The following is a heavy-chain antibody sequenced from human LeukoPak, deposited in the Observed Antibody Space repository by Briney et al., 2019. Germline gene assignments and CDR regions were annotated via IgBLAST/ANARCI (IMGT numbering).Heavy chain of an antibody. CDR3: ALLGDL. CDR1: GFTVTNYW. Sequence: GGSLRLSCTTSGFTVTNYWMHWVRQAPGKGLVWVSRINSDGSNTNYAGSVKGRFTISRDNARNTLYLQMNSLRAEDTAVYYCALLGDLWGQGTLVTVSS. D-gene: IGHD3-10*01. CDR2: INSDGSNT. V-gene: IGHV3-74*01. J-gene: IGHJ4*02.